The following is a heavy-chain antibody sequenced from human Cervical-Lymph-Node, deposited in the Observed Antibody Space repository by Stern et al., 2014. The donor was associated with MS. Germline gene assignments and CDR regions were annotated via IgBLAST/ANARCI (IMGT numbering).Heavy chain of an antibody. CDR3: ARVGTEAVYFYGMDV. CDR1: GFTFSNYN. D-gene: IGHD6-19*01. CDR2: ISSSSSVI. Sequence: EVQLVESGGGLVRPGGSLRLSCVASGFTFSNYNMKWVRQTPEKGLAWDAYISSSSSVIYYADSVEGRFTISRDNAKKSLFLQMDSLRAEDTALYYCARVGTEAVYFYGMDVWGQGTTVTVSS. J-gene: IGHJ6*02. V-gene: IGHV3-48*01.